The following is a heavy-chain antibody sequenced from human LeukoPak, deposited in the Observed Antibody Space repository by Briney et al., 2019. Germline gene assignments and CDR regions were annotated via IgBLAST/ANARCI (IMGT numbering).Heavy chain of an antibody. V-gene: IGHV3-33*01. D-gene: IGHD4-23*01. J-gene: IGHJ4*02. CDR3: ARGGNYGGKPAPPKNLYYFDY. CDR2: IWYDGSNK. CDR1: GFTFSSYG. Sequence: QPGRSLRLSCAASGFTFSSYGMHWVRQAPGKGLEWVAVIWYDGSNKYYADSVKGRFTISRDNSKNTLYLQMNSLRAEDTAVYYCARGGNYGGKPAPPKNLYYFDYWGQGTLVTVSS.